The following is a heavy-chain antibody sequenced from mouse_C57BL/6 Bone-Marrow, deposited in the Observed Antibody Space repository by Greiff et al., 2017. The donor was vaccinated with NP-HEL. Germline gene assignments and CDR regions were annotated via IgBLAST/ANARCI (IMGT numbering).Heavy chain of an antibody. CDR1: GYTFTSYW. CDR3: AREGGGIYYGSKGY. J-gene: IGHJ2*01. Sequence: QVQLQQPGAELVRPGTSVKLSCKASGYTFTSYWMHWVKQRPGQGLEWIGVIDPSDSYTKYNQKFKGKATLTVETSSSTAYMQLSSLTSGDSAFYYCAREGGGIYYGSKGYWGQGTTLTVSS. D-gene: IGHD1-1*01. CDR2: IDPSDSYT. V-gene: IGHV1-59*01.